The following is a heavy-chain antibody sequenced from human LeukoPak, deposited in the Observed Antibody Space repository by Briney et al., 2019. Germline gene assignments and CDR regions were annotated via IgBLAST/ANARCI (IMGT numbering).Heavy chain of an antibody. Sequence: PSETLSLTCTVSGGSISSGGYYWSWIRQHPGKGLEWIGYIYYSGSTYYNPSLKSRVTISVDTSKNQFSLKLSSVTAADTALYYCVRVVHRYYFVYWGQGTLVTVS. CDR3: VRVVHRYYFVY. CDR2: IYYSGST. J-gene: IGHJ4*02. CDR1: GGSISSGGYY. V-gene: IGHV4-31*03.